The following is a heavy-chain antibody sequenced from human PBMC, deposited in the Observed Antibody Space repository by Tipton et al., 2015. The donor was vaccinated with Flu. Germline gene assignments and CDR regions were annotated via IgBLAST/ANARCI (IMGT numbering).Heavy chain of an antibody. J-gene: IGHJ3*02. V-gene: IGHV3-66*02. CDR3: ARLGSRAFDI. CDR2: IYSGGST. D-gene: IGHD3-10*02. CDR1: GFTVSSKD. Sequence: LSLTCTASGFTVSSKDMSWVRQAPGKGLEWVSVIYSGGSTYYADSVKGRFTISRDNSKNTLYLQMNSLSSEDTAVYYCARLGSRAFDIWGQGTMVTVSS.